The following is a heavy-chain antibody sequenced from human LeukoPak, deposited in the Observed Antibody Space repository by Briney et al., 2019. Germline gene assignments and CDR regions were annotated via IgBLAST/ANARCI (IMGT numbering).Heavy chain of an antibody. Sequence: GGSLRLSCAASGFSFSSYGMNWVRQAPGQGLEWVSYIDPTGRSVYYADSVKGRFTVSRHNANHSVFLQMNSLRDDDTAVYFCARKLALWGQGTLVTVSS. CDR3: ARKLAL. V-gene: IGHV3-48*02. CDR1: GFSFSSYG. J-gene: IGHJ4*02. CDR2: IDPTGRSV.